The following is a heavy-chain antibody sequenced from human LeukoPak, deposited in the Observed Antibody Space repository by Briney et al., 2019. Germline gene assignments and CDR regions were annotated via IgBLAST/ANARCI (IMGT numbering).Heavy chain of an antibody. D-gene: IGHD1-1*01. CDR3: ARRLERRSPFDY. Sequence: SETLSLTCTVSGGSISSYYWSWIRQPPGKGLEWIGYIYYSGSTNYNPSLTSRVTISVDTSKNQFSLKLSSVTAADTAVYYCARRLERRSPFDYWGQGTLVTVSS. CDR1: GGSISSYY. V-gene: IGHV4-59*01. CDR2: IYYSGST. J-gene: IGHJ4*02.